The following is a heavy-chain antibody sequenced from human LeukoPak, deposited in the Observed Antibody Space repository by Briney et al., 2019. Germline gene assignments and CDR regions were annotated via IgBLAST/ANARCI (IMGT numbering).Heavy chain of an antibody. D-gene: IGHD3-9*01. CDR2: ISDSGGST. CDR1: GFTFSSYA. J-gene: IGHJ4*02. CDR3: AKGSAYYDILTGYYL. V-gene: IGHV3-23*01. Sequence: PGGSLRLSCAASGFTFSSYAMSWVRQAPGKGLEWVSFISDSGGSTYYADSVKGRFTISRDNSKNTLYPQMNSLRAEDTAVYYCAKGSAYYDILTGYYLWGQGTLVIVSS.